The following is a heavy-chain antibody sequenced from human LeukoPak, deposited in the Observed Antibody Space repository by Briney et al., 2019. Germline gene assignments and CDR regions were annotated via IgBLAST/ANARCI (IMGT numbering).Heavy chain of an antibody. CDR3: VRHLSGYGFDYRDLDS. J-gene: IGHJ4*02. D-gene: IGHD5-18*01. CDR1: GYNFRTSW. CDR2: IYPGDSDT. Sequence: GESLKISCKGSGYNFRTSWIGWVRQMPGKGLEWMGIIYPGDSDTRYSPSFQGQVTISVDRSVNTAYLQWSSLKASDTAMYFCVRHLSGYGFDYRDLDSWGQGTLVTVSS. V-gene: IGHV5-51*01.